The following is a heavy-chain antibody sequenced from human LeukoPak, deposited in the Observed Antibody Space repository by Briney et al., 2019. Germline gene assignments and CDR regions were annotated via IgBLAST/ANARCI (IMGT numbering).Heavy chain of an antibody. Sequence: GGSLRLSCAVSGFTFSGFWMSWSRQAPGKGLEWVASINSDGSEGYYADVAKGRFTISRDNAKNTLYLQINSLRAEDTAVYYCARSSYSSSSSVWGQGTMVTVSS. CDR3: ARSSYSSSSSV. CDR2: INSDGSEG. J-gene: IGHJ3*01. CDR1: GFTFSGFW. V-gene: IGHV3-7*03. D-gene: IGHD6-6*01.